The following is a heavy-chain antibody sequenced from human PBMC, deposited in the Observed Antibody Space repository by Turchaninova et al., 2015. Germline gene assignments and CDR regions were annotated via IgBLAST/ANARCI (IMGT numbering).Heavy chain of an antibody. J-gene: IGHJ6*02. CDR1: GYPFTSHA. CDR2: INTGNGNT. CDR3: ARDGDGDYYYYGMDV. Sequence: QVQLVQSGAAVKRPGASVKVSCQAYGYPFTSHAMHWVRQPPGQRLEWMGWINTGNGNTKYSQKFQGRVTITRGTSASTAYMELSSLRSEDTAVYYCARDGDGDYYYYGMDVWGQGTTVTVSS. V-gene: IGHV1-3*04. D-gene: IGHD4-17*01.